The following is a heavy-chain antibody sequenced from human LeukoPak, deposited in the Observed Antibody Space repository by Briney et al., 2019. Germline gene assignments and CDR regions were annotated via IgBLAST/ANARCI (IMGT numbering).Heavy chain of an antibody. J-gene: IGHJ4*02. D-gene: IGHD6-19*01. Sequence: GGSLRLSCAASGFTFRSYWMSWVRQAPGKGLEWVANIKQDGSEKYYVDSVKGRFTISRDNAKNSLYLQMNSLRAEDTAVYYCARDPEYSGGWFDYWGQGTLVTVSS. V-gene: IGHV3-7*01. CDR1: GFTFRSYW. CDR2: IKQDGSEK. CDR3: ARDPEYSGGWFDY.